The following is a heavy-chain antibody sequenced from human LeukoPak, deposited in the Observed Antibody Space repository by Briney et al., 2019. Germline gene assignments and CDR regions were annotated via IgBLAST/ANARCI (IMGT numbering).Heavy chain of an antibody. D-gene: IGHD2-2*01. Sequence: GESLKISCQGSGYSFTSYWTGWVRQMPGKGLEWMGIIYPGDSDTTYSPSFQGQVTISADKSISTAYLQWSSLKASDTAMYYCARRDGYCSSTSCYADYYYGMDVWGQGTTVTVSS. V-gene: IGHV5-51*01. J-gene: IGHJ6*02. CDR3: ARRDGYCSSTSCYADYYYGMDV. CDR1: GYSFTSYW. CDR2: IYPGDSDT.